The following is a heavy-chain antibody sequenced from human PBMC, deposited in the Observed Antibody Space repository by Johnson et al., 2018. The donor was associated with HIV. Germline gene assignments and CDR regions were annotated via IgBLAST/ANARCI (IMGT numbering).Heavy chain of an antibody. CDR3: AKDLQQPQRGEHVLAQDAFDI. CDR1: GFTFSDHY. CDR2: ISYDGSNK. V-gene: IGHV3-30*18. Sequence: QVQLVESGGGLVQPGGSLRLSCAASGFTFSDHYMDWVRQAPGKGLEWVAVISYDGSNKYYADSVKGRFTISRDNSKNTLYLQMNSLRAEDTAVYYCAKDLQQPQRGEHVLAQDAFDIWGQGTLVTVSS. J-gene: IGHJ3*02. D-gene: IGHD6-13*01.